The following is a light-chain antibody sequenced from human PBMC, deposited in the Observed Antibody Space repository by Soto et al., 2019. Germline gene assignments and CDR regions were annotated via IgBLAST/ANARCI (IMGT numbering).Light chain of an antibody. Sequence: IVLTQSPGTLSLAPGERASLSCRAGQSVSSNYLAWYQQKPGQAPRLLIYAASSRATGIPARFSGSGSGTEFTLTISSLQSEDFAVYYCQQYSNWPLTFGGGTKVDIK. CDR2: AAS. CDR3: QQYSNWPLT. CDR1: QSVSSN. V-gene: IGKV3D-15*01. J-gene: IGKJ4*01.